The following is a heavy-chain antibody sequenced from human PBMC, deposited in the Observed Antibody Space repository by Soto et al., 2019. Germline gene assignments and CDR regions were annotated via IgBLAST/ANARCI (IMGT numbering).Heavy chain of an antibody. CDR3: ASDLVGASDSYGLDV. Sequence: GGSLRLSCAASGFTFSNYGMHWVRQDPGKGLEWVAIIWHDGNNKYYADSVRGRFIISRDNSKNRLYLQMNSLRAEDTAVYYCASDLVGASDSYGLDVWGQGTPVTVSS. J-gene: IGHJ6*02. V-gene: IGHV3-33*01. CDR2: IWHDGNNK. CDR1: GFTFSNYG. D-gene: IGHD1-26*01.